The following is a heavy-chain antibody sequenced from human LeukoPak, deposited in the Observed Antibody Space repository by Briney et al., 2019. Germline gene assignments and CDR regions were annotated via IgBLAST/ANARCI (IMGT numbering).Heavy chain of an antibody. J-gene: IGHJ5*02. D-gene: IGHD3-9*01. V-gene: IGHV3-30-3*01. CDR1: GFTLSSYA. Sequence: GRSLRLSCAASGFTLSSYAMHWVRQAPGKGLEWVAVISYDGSNKYYADSVKGRFTISRDNSKNTLYLQMNSLRAEDTAVYYCARGNFDWLQISNWFDPWGQGTLVTVSS. CDR3: ARGNFDWLQISNWFDP. CDR2: ISYDGSNK.